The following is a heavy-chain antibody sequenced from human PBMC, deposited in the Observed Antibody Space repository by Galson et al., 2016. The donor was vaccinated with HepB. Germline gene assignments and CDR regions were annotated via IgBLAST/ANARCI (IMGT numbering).Heavy chain of an antibody. CDR1: GFSLSSSGVG. V-gene: IGHV2-5*02. J-gene: IGHJ4*02. CDR3: ARTHASHYYQTQMVFDF. Sequence: PALVKPTQTLTLTCSFSGFSLSSSGVGVGWIRQPPGKALEWLALIYWDDDKRYSPSLRSRVTISKDTSKKKVVLTMTNMDPVDTATYYCARTHASHYYQTQMVFDFWGQGTLVTVSA. D-gene: IGHD3-10*01. CDR2: IYWDDDK.